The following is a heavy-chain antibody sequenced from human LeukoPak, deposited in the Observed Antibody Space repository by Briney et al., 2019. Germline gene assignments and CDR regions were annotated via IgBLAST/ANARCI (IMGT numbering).Heavy chain of an antibody. CDR3: AELGISMIGGV. J-gene: IGHJ6*04. D-gene: IGHD3-10*02. CDR1: GFTFSRYW. CDR2: IKQDGSEK. V-gene: IGHV3-7*01. Sequence: GGSLRLSCAASGFTFSRYWMTWVRQAPGKGLEWVANIKQDGSEKNYVDSVKGRFTISRDNAKNSLYLQMNSLRAEDTAVYYCAELGISMIGGVWGKGTTVTISS.